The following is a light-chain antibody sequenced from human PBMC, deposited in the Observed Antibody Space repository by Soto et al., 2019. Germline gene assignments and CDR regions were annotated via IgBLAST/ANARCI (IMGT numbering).Light chain of an antibody. CDR1: NSDVGGYNY. CDR2: EVS. J-gene: IGLJ1*01. V-gene: IGLV2-14*01. Sequence: QSALTQPASVSGSPGQSITISCTGTNSDVGGYNYVSWYQHHPGKAPKLMISEVSNRPSGVSNRFSGSKSGNTASLTISGLQAEDEADYYCSSYTSSSTYVFGTGTKVTVL. CDR3: SSYTSSSTYV.